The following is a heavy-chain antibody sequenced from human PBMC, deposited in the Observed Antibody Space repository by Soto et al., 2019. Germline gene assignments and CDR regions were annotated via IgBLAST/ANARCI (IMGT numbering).Heavy chain of an antibody. CDR1: GFTFSSYA. V-gene: IGHV3-30-3*01. CDR3: AVAPNYYDSSGYIGDY. Sequence: QVQLVESGGGGVQPGRSLRLSCAASGFTFSSYAMHWVRQAPGKGLEWVAVISYDGSNKYYADSVKGRFTISRDNSKNTLYLQMNSLRAEDTAVYYCAVAPNYYDSSGYIGDYWGQGTLVTVSS. D-gene: IGHD3-22*01. CDR2: ISYDGSNK. J-gene: IGHJ4*02.